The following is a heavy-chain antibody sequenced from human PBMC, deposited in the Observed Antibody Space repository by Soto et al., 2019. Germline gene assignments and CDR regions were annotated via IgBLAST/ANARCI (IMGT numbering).Heavy chain of an antibody. Sequence: QVQLQQWGAGLLKPSETLSLTCAVYGGSFSGYYWSWIRQPPGKGLEWIGEINHSGSTNYNPSLKSRVTISVDTSKIPFSLKLSSVTAADTAVYYCARRLRNYYYYYMDVWGKGTTVTVSS. CDR3: ARRLRNYYYYYMDV. V-gene: IGHV4-34*01. J-gene: IGHJ6*03. CDR1: GGSFSGYY. D-gene: IGHD3-16*01. CDR2: INHSGST.